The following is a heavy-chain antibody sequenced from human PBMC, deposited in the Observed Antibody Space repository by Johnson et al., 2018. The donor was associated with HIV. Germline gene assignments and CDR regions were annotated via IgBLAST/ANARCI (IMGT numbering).Heavy chain of an antibody. V-gene: IGHV3-NL1*01. J-gene: IGHJ3*02. D-gene: IGHD1-1*01. CDR2: IHSGGST. CDR1: RFTFSSYG. CDR3: ARGTGTDDAFDI. Sequence: QVQLVESGGGLVQPGGSLRLSCEASRFTFSSYGMHWVRQAPGKGMEWVSVIHSGGSTYYADSVKGRFTISRDNSKNTLYRQMNSLRAEDTAVYYCARGTGTDDAFDIWGQGTMVTVSS.